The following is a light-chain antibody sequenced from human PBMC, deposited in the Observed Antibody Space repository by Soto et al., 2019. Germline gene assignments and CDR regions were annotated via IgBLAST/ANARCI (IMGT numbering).Light chain of an antibody. CDR1: QPIGTS. CDR2: AAT. V-gene: IGKV1-39*01. J-gene: IGKJ1*01. CDR3: QQGYNTFWT. Sequence: DIQMTQSPSSLSAFVGDSVTVTCRASQPIGTSLHWYQQKAGKAPKVLISAATKLQSGVPSRFTGGGSRTDYTLTISNLQPEDSATYYCQQGYNTFWTFGRGTKVELK.